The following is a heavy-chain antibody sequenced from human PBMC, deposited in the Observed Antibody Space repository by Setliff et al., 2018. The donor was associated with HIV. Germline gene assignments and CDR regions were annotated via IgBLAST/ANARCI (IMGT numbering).Heavy chain of an antibody. CDR1: GYTLSSHY. J-gene: IGHJ4*02. Sequence: ASVKVSCKASGYTLSSHYIHWVRQAPGHRPEWVGWINPQTGGTNFAQKFQGRITMTSDTSVNTVFIELSKLKSDDTALYYCARDLRNSNTLFGVLNFVFDLWGQGTLVTVSS. CDR3: ARDLRNSNTLFGVLNFVFDL. V-gene: IGHV1-2*02. D-gene: IGHD3-3*01. CDR2: INPQTGGT.